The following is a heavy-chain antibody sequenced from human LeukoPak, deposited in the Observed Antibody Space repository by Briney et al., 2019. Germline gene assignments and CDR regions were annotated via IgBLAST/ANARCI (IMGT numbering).Heavy chain of an antibody. J-gene: IGHJ4*02. V-gene: IGHV4-38-2*02. CDR1: GYCISSGYY. CDR3: ARNSGVVVPAAADY. D-gene: IGHD2-2*01. CDR2: IYHSGST. Sequence: PSETLSLTCTVSGYCISSGYYWGWIRQPPGKGLEWIGSIYHSGSTYYNPALKSRVTISVDTPKNQFSLKLSSVTAADTAVYYCARNSGVVVPAAADYWGQGTLVTVSS.